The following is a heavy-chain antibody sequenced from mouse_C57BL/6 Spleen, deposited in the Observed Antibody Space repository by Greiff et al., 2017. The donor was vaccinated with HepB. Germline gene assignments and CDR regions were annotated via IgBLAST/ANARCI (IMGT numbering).Heavy chain of an antibody. J-gene: IGHJ1*03. Sequence: QVQLKESGPGILQSSQTLSLTCSFSGFSLSTSGMGVSWIRQPSGKGLEWLAHIYWDDDKRYNPSLKSRLTISKDTSRNQVFLKITSVDTADTATYYCARSRDYYGSSSYWYFDVWGTGTTVTVSS. CDR2: IYWDDDK. CDR1: GFSLSTSGMG. D-gene: IGHD1-1*01. CDR3: ARSRDYYGSSSYWYFDV. V-gene: IGHV8-12*01.